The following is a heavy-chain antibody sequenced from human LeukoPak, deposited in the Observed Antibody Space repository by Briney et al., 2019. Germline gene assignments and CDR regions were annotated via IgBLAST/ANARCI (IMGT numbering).Heavy chain of an antibody. D-gene: IGHD5-18*01. Sequence: ASVKVSCKVSGYTLTELSMHWVRQAPGKGLEWMGGLDPEDGETIYAQKFQGRVTMTEDTSTDTAYMELSSLRSEDTAVYYCATDPLGYSYGYVIDYWGQGTLVIVSS. J-gene: IGHJ4*02. CDR2: LDPEDGET. V-gene: IGHV1-24*01. CDR1: GYTLTELS. CDR3: ATDPLGYSYGYVIDY.